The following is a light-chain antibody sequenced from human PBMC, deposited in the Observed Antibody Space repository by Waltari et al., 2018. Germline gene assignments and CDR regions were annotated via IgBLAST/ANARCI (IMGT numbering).Light chain of an antibody. J-gene: IGLJ3*02. CDR1: LSTLTRHP. CDR3: AGWDDSLNGPV. Sequence: SVLTQPPSASGTPGQRVTISCSGSLSTLTRHPVNWYRQLPGTAPKLPIYGDNQRPSGVPDRFSGSKSGTSASLAISGLQSADEADYYCAGWDDSLNGPVFGGGTKLTVL. CDR2: GDN. V-gene: IGLV1-44*01.